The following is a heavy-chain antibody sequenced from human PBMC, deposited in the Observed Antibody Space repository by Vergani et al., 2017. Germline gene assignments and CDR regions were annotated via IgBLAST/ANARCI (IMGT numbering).Heavy chain of an antibody. D-gene: IGHD3-3*01. CDR2: IYYSGST. CDR3: ASTSVDFWNSLDYYYYMDV. J-gene: IGHJ6*03. V-gene: IGHV4-31*03. Sequence: QLQESGPGLVKPSATLSLTCSVSGASIRSSNYYWSWIRQHPGKGLEWIGYIYYSGSTYYNPSLKSRVIISVDTSKNQFSLRLNSVSAADTAVYYCASTSVDFWNSLDYYYYMDVWGKGTTVTVSS. CDR1: GASIRSSNYY.